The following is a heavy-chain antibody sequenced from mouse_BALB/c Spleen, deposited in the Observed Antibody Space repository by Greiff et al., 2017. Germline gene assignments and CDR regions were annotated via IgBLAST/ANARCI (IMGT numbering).Heavy chain of an antibody. CDR2: ISSGGSYT. CDR1: GFTFSSYA. V-gene: IGHV5-9-4*01. Sequence: EVKVVESGGGLVKPGGSLKLSCAASGFTFSSYAMSWVRQSPEKRLEWVAEISSGGSYTYYPDTVTGRFTISRDNAKNTLYLEMSSLRSEDTAMYYCARDLTMTYAMDYWGQGTSVTVSS. D-gene: IGHD2-4*01. J-gene: IGHJ4*01. CDR3: ARDLTMTYAMDY.